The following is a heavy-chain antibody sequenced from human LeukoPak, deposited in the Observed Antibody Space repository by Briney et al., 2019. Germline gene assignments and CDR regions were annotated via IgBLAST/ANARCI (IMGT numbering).Heavy chain of an antibody. CDR2: IYSSGST. CDR1: GDSISTFSYY. D-gene: IGHD3/OR15-3a*01. Sequence: SETLSLTCTVSGDSISTFSYYWSWIRQPAGKGLEWIGRIYSSGSTNYNPSLKSRVTISVDTSKNQFSLKLSSVTAADTAVYYCARQTGSGLFILPGGQGTLVTVSS. V-gene: IGHV4-61*02. J-gene: IGHJ4*02. CDR3: ARQTGSGLFILP.